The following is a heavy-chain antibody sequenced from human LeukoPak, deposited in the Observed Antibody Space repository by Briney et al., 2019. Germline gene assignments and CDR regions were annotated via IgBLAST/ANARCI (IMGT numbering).Heavy chain of an antibody. V-gene: IGHV4-59*01. J-gene: IGHJ6*02. Sequence: SETLSLTCTVSGGSISSYYWSWIRQPPGKGLEWIRYIYYSGSTNYNPSLKSRVTISVDTSKNQFSLKLSSVTAADTAVYYCARDGSSSWYEDGYYYGMDVWGQGTTVTVSS. CDR1: GGSISSYY. CDR3: ARDGSSSWYEDGYYYGMDV. CDR2: IYYSGST. D-gene: IGHD6-13*01.